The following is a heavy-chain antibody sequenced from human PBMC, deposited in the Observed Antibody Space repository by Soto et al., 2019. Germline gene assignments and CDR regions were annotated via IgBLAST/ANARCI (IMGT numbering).Heavy chain of an antibody. Sequence: EVQLVESGGGLVQPGGSLTLSCAASGFTVSNHWMHWVRQAPGKGLESISRIKTDGTYTDYADSVKGRFTISRDNAKNMLYPQMDSLRPEDTAVYYCARPKGAAYSAFDVWGQGTVVTVSS. V-gene: IGHV3-74*01. CDR3: ARPKGAAYSAFDV. CDR2: IKTDGTYT. D-gene: IGHD2-21*01. CDR1: GFTVSNHW. J-gene: IGHJ3*01.